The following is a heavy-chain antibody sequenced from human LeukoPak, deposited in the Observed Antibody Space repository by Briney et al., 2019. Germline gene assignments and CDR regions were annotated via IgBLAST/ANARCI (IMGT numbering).Heavy chain of an antibody. CDR3: VTGYYEPFDN. CDR2: ISDTGET. D-gene: IGHD3-3*01. Sequence: PSETLSLTCSVSGASLSSYYWGWIRQSPGKGLEWLGYISDTGETDYNPSLKSRGTLSLDTSKNQFSLRLTSVTAADTAVYYCVTGYYEPFDNWGQGTLVTVSS. V-gene: IGHV4-59*01. CDR1: GASLSSYY. J-gene: IGHJ4*02.